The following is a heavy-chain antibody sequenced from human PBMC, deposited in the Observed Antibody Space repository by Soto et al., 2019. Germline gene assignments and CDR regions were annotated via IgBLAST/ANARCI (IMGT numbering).Heavy chain of an antibody. D-gene: IGHD5-12*01. CDR2: INHSGST. CDR1: GGSFSSYY. J-gene: IGHJ4*02. Sequence: SDTLSLTCAVYGGSFSSYYWSWIRQPPGKGLEWIGEINHSGSTNYNPSLKSRVTISVDTSKNQFSLKLSSVTAADTAVYYCAREGEMATIWGQGTLVTVSS. CDR3: AREGEMATI. V-gene: IGHV4-34*01.